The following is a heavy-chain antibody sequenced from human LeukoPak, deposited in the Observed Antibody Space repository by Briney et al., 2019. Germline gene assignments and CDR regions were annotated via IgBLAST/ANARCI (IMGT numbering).Heavy chain of an antibody. CDR1: GYTFTSYD. V-gene: IGHV1-8*01. J-gene: IGHJ4*02. D-gene: IGHD6-13*01. CDR2: MSPNSGDT. Sequence: ASVKVSCKASGYTFTSYDFNWVRQATGQRPEWMGWMSPNSGDTGYAQKFQDRVTMTRNTSISTAYMELSSLRSDDTAVYYCATDLAAGYSSSWYSVGWGQGTLVTVSS. CDR3: ATDLAAGYSSSWYSVG.